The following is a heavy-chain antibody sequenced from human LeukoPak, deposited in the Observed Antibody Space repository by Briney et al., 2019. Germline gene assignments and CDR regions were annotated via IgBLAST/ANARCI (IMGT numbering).Heavy chain of an antibody. CDR3: ARELGRGYASGPDAFDI. CDR1: GFTFSRYS. D-gene: IGHD6-19*01. CDR2: ISSSGSHI. J-gene: IGHJ3*02. V-gene: IGHV3-21*06. Sequence: GGSLRLSCAASGFTFSRYSMNWVRQAPGKGLEWVSSISSSGSHINYADSVKGRFTISRDNAKNSLYLQMYSLRAEDTAVYYCARELGRGYASGPDAFDIWGQGTMVTVSS.